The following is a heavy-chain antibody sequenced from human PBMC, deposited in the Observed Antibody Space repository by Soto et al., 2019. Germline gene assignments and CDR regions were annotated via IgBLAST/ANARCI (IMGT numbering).Heavy chain of an antibody. Sequence: PGGSLRLSCAASGFTFSDYYMSWIRQAPGKGLEWVSYISSSGSTIYYADSVKGRFTISRHNSLNRLYLQMNSLRTEDTAVYYCAHPRGYGVFDAYDIWGQGAMVTVSS. CDR2: ISSSGSTI. CDR1: GFTFSDYY. D-gene: IGHD4-17*01. CDR3: AHPRGYGVFDAYDI. V-gene: IGHV3-11*01. J-gene: IGHJ3*02.